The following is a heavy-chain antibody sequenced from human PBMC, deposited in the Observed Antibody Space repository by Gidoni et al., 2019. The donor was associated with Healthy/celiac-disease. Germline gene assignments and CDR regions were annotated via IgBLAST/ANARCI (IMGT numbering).Heavy chain of an antibody. V-gene: IGHV3-53*04. CDR2: MYSGGRT. D-gene: IGHD6-19*01. Sequence: VQLVESGGGLVQPGGSLRLSWPASGFTGRSNYMRWVRQAPGKGLDVVSVMYSGGRTYYADSVKGRFTIARHNSKNTLYLQMTSLRADDTAVYYCARAWEDRGWREDWGQGTLVTVSS. CDR1: GFTGRSNY. J-gene: IGHJ4*02. CDR3: ARAWEDRGWRED.